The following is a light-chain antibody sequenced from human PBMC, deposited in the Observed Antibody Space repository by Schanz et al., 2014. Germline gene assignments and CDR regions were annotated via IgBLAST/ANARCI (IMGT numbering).Light chain of an antibody. CDR3: QTWGTGIVV. V-gene: IGLV4-69*01. Sequence: QLVLTQSPSASASLGASVKLTCTLSSGHSSYAIAWHQQQPEKGPRYLMNLNSDGSHSKGDGIPDRFSGSSSGAERYLTISSLQSEDDADYYCQTWGTGIVVFGGGTKLTVL. CDR1: SGHSSYA. CDR2: LNSDGSH. J-gene: IGLJ2*01.